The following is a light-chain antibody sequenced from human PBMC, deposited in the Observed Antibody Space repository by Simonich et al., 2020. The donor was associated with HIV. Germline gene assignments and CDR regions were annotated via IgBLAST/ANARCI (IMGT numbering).Light chain of an antibody. CDR3: QQYYTTPFT. Sequence: DIVMTHSPDSLAVSLGARATINCKSSKSVLYSSNNNNYLAWYQQKPGQPPKLLIYWASTRESWVPDRFSGSGSGTDFTLTISSLQAEDVALYYCQQYYTTPFTFGPGTKVDIK. CDR1: KSVLYSSNNNNY. J-gene: IGKJ3*01. V-gene: IGKV4-1*01. CDR2: WAS.